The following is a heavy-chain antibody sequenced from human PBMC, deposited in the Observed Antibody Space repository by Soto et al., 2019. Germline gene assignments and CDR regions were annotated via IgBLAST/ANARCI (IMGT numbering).Heavy chain of an antibody. CDR2: IHHSGSVFESGST. J-gene: IGHJ5*02. D-gene: IGHD1-1*01. Sequence: SETLSLTCAVSGSSITITYYWGWVRQPPGKGLEWIGSIHHSGSVFESGSTHYNPSFKSRVTISADTSKNQFSLKLTSVTAADTAVYYCVRDGTKTLRDWFDPWGQGISVTSPQ. CDR3: VRDGTKTLRDWFDP. CDR1: GSSITITYY. V-gene: IGHV4-38-2*01.